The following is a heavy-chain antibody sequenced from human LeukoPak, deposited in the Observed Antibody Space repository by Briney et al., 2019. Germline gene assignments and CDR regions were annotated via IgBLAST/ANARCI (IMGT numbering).Heavy chain of an antibody. J-gene: IGHJ4*02. CDR3: ASYNYYGSSGYYYEWVY. V-gene: IGHV5-51*01. CDR2: IYPGDSDT. Sequence: HGESLKISCKGSGYSFTSYWIGWVRQMPGKGLEWMGIIYPGDSDTRYSPSFQGQVTISADKSITTAYLQWSSLKASDTAMYYCASYNYYGSSGYYYEWVYWGQGTLVTVSS. CDR1: GYSFTSYW. D-gene: IGHD3-22*01.